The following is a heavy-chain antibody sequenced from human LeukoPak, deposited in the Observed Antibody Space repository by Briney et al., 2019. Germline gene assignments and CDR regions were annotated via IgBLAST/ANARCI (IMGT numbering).Heavy chain of an antibody. V-gene: IGHV4-59*05. D-gene: IGHD3-10*01. CDR2: IYFSGST. J-gene: IGHJ5*02. Sequence: SETLSLTCTVSGGSISSYYWSWIRQPPGKGLEWIGSIYFSGSTYYNPSLKSRVTISIDTSKNQFSLKLSSVTAADTAVYYCARNKYYYGSKNYGVPHWFDPWGQGTLVTVSS. CDR1: GGSISSYY. CDR3: ARNKYYYGSKNYGVPHWFDP.